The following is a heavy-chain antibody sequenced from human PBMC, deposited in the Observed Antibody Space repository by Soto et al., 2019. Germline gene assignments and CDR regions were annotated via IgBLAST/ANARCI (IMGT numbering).Heavy chain of an antibody. CDR3: AQTLGLAVAGPGRFDL. CDR1: GGTFSSHA. V-gene: IGHV1-69*12. Sequence: QVQLVQSGAEVKKPGSSVKVSCKASGGTFSSHAISWVRQAPGQGLEWMGGITPIFATANYAQKFQGRFTITADESTSTAYMALSSLRSEDTAVYYCAQTLGLAVAGPGRFDLWGRGTLVTVSS. CDR2: ITPIFATA. D-gene: IGHD6-19*01. J-gene: IGHJ2*01.